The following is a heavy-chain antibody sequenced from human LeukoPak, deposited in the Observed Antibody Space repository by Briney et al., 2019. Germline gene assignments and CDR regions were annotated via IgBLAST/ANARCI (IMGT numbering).Heavy chain of an antibody. Sequence: GRSLRLSCAASGFTVSSNYMSWVRQAPGKGLEWVSVIYSGGSTYYADSVKGRFTISRDNSKNTLYLQMNSLRAEDTAVYYCASQTVAVGFPRSYYYYGMDAWGQGTTVTVSS. CDR3: ASQTVAVGFPRSYYYYGMDA. J-gene: IGHJ6*02. V-gene: IGHV3-66*04. D-gene: IGHD4-23*01. CDR2: IYSGGST. CDR1: GFTVSSNY.